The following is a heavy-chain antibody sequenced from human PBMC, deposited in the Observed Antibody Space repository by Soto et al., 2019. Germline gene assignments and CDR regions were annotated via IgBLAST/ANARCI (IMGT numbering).Heavy chain of an antibody. Sequence: QVQLVQSGAEVKKPGSSVKVSCKASAGTFSSYAISWVRQAPGQGLEWMGGIIPIFGTANYAQKFQGRVTITADESTSTAYMELSSLRSEDTAVYYCARSETTLTPYYYYYGMDVWGPGTTVTVSS. CDR3: ARSETTLTPYYYYYGMDV. CDR1: AGTFSSYA. J-gene: IGHJ6*02. V-gene: IGHV1-69*01. D-gene: IGHD4-4*01. CDR2: IIPIFGTA.